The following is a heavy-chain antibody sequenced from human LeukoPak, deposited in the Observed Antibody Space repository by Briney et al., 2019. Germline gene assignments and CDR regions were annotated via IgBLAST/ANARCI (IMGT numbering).Heavy chain of an antibody. V-gene: IGHV4-34*01. D-gene: IGHD3-10*01. CDR3: ARDFRANYGSGSYFSY. CDR2: INHSGST. J-gene: IGHJ4*02. CDR1: GGSFSGYY. Sequence: SETLSLTCAVYGGSFSGYYWSWIRQPPGKGLEWIGEINHSGSTNYNPSLKSRVTISVDTSKNQFSLKLSSVTAADTAVYYCARDFRANYGSGSYFSYWGQGTLVTVSS.